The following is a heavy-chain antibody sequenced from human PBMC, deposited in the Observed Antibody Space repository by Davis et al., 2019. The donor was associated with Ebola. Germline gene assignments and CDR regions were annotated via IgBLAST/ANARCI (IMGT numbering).Heavy chain of an antibody. CDR1: GYTFTNYA. CDR3: AREAVVVVAATPAGYYYGMDV. D-gene: IGHD2-15*01. CDR2: INAGNGNT. V-gene: IGHV1-3*01. J-gene: IGHJ6*04. Sequence: AASVKVSCKASGYTFTNYAMHWVRQAPGQRLEWMGWINAGNGNTKYSQKFQGRVTMTRDTSTSTVYMELSSLRSEDTAVYYCAREAVVVVAATPAGYYYGMDVWGKGTTVTVSS.